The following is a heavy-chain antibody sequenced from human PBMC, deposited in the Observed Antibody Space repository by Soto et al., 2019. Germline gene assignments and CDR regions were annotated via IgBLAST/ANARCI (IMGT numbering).Heavy chain of an antibody. D-gene: IGHD6-19*01. CDR3: AKGGSAWSIDY. CDR1: GLTFSNYG. Sequence: QVQLVESGGGVVQPGRSLRLSCEASGLTFSNYGMYWVRQAPGKGLEWVAFISYDGSKEYYADSVKGRFIISRDNPQNTVYLQMNSLRVEDTSVYYCAKGGSAWSIDYWGQGTLVTVSS. CDR2: ISYDGSKE. J-gene: IGHJ4*02. V-gene: IGHV3-30*18.